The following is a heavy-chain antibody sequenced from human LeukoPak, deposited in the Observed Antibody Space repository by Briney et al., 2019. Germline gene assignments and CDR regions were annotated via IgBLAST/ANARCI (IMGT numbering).Heavy chain of an antibody. CDR1: GYTFTGYY. Sequence: ASVKVSCKASGYTFTGYYMHWVRQPPGQGLEWMGLINPNSGGTNYAQKFQGRVTTTRDTSISTAYMELSRLRSDDTAVYYCARDLRSSIAAAGRFNYWGQGTLVTVSS. CDR2: INPNSGGT. J-gene: IGHJ4*02. V-gene: IGHV1-2*02. D-gene: IGHD6-13*01. CDR3: ARDLRSSIAAAGRFNY.